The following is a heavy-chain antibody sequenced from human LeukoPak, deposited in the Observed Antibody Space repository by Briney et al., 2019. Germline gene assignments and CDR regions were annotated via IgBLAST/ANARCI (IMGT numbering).Heavy chain of an antibody. CDR1: GYTFTGYY. Sequence: GASVKVSCKASGYTFTGYYMHWVRQAPGQGLEWMGWINPNSGGTNYAQKFQGRVTMTRDTSISTAYMELSRLRSDDTAVYYCARVSITMVRGVIHISGFDPWGQGTLVTVSS. CDR2: INPNSGGT. J-gene: IGHJ5*02. D-gene: IGHD3-10*01. CDR3: ARVSITMVRGVIHISGFDP. V-gene: IGHV1-2*02.